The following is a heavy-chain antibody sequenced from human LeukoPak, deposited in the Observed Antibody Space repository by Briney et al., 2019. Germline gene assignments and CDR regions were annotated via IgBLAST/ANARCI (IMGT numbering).Heavy chain of an antibody. CDR3: ARASSGYYYAYYFDY. J-gene: IGHJ4*02. CDR2: IYTSGST. V-gene: IGHV4-39*07. CDR1: GGSVSNIDYF. Sequence: SETLSLTCTVSGGSVSNIDYFWGCIRQPPGKGLEWIGSIYTSGSTNYNPSPKSRVTISVDTSKNQFSLKLSSVTAADTAVYYCARASSGYYYAYYFDYWGQGTLVTDSS. D-gene: IGHD3-22*01.